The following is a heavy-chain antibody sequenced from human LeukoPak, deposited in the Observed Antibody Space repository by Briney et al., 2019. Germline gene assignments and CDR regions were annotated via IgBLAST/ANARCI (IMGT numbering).Heavy chain of an antibody. CDR2: IGDGGSDT. CDR1: GFTFSTYA. J-gene: IGHJ4*02. CDR3: AKALYGDYGRFDY. Sequence: GGSLRLSCAASGFTFSTYAMSWVRQAPGKGLDWVSTIGDGGSDTHYADSVKGRFTISRDDSKNTLYLQMNSLRAEDTAVYYCAKALYGDYGRFDYWGQGTLVTVSS. V-gene: IGHV3-23*01. D-gene: IGHD4-17*01.